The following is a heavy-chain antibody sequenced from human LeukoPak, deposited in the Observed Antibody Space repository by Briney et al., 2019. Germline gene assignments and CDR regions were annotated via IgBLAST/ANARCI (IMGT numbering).Heavy chain of an antibody. D-gene: IGHD2-2*01. CDR2: IFYNEGT. Sequence: PSETLSLTCTVSSGSFRTYYWSWIRQPPGKGLEWIGYIFYNEGTSYNPSLKSRVTISVDTSNNQLSLKVNSVTAADTAMYYCVKSNSRYQPWTLDIWGRGTMVTVSS. J-gene: IGHJ3*02. CDR1: SGSFRTYY. CDR3: VKSNSRYQPWTLDI. V-gene: IGHV4-59*01.